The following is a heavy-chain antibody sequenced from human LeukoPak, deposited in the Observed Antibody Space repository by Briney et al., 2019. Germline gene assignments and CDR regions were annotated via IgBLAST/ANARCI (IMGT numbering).Heavy chain of an antibody. CDR1: GGSISSYY. CDR2: IYYSGST. V-gene: IGHV4-59*01. D-gene: IGHD3-3*01. J-gene: IGHJ6*02. Sequence: PSETLSLTCTVSGGSISSYYWSLIRQPPGKGLEWIGYIYYSGSTNYNPSLKSRVTISVDTSKNQFSLKLSSVTAADTAVYYCARDAGYGEYYDFWSGPYGMDVSGQGTTVTVSS. CDR3: ARDAGYGEYYDFWSGPYGMDV.